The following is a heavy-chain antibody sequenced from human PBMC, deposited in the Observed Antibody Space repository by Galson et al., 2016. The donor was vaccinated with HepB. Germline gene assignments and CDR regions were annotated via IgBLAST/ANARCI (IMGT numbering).Heavy chain of an antibody. CDR2: TSHDGNTS. Sequence: SLRLSCAASGFFFSGYAMHWVRQAPGKGLEWVAVTSHDGNTSYYADSVRGRFTISRDDSKNTLNLHMNSLIPEDTAVYYCSRAQGLMITLGGLIVLPGDYWGQGTLVTVSS. V-gene: IGHV3-30*14. J-gene: IGHJ4*02. CDR1: GFFFSGYA. D-gene: IGHD3-16*02. CDR3: SRAQGLMITLGGLIVLPGDY.